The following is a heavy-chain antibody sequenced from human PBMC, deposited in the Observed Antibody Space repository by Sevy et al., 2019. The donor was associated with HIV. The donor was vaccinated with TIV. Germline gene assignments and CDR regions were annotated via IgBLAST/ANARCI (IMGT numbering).Heavy chain of an antibody. CDR3: AGDATEYTSSSVWFDP. V-gene: IGHV4-30-4*01. CDR2: ISYTGNT. Sequence: SETLSLTCTVSGGSISSGNYYWHWIRQPPGKGLEWIGYISYTGNTYYNPSLKSPVTISVDTSNNQFSLRLTSVTAADTAVYYWAGDATEYTSSSVWFDPWGQGTLVTVSS. D-gene: IGHD6-6*01. J-gene: IGHJ5*02. CDR1: GGSISSGNYY.